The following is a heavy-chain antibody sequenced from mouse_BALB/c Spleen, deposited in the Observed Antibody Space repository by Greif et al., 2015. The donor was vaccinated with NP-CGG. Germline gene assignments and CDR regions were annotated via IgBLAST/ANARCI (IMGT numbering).Heavy chain of an antibody. V-gene: IGHV5-12-1*01. D-gene: IGHD3-2*01. CDR2: ISSGGGST. J-gene: IGHJ3*01. CDR1: GFAFSSYD. CDR3: ARHADSSGSRAWFAY. Sequence: VQLQQSGGGLVKPGGSLKLSCAASGFAFSSYDMSWVRQTPEKRLEWVAYISSGGGSTYYPDTVKGRFTISRDNAKNTLYLQMGSLKSEDTAMYYCARHADSSGSRAWFAYWGQGTLVTVSA.